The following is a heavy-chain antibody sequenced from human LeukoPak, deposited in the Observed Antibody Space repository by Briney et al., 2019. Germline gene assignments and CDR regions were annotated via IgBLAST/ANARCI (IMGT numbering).Heavy chain of an antibody. CDR1: GFTFSSYA. CDR2: ISYDGSNK. CDR3: ARDLPWNYYDSSGSFDAFDI. Sequence: GGSLRLSCAASGFTFSSYAMHWVRQAPGKGLERVAVISYDGSNKYYADSVKGRFTISRDNSKNTLYLQMNSLRAEDTAVYYCARDLPWNYYDSSGSFDAFDIWGQGTMVTVSS. V-gene: IGHV3-30-3*01. J-gene: IGHJ3*02. D-gene: IGHD3-22*01.